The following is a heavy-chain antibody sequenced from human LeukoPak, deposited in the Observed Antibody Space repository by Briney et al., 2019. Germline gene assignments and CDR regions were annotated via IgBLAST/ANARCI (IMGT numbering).Heavy chain of an antibody. D-gene: IGHD6-13*01. Sequence: GGSLRLSCAASGFTFSSYSMNWVRQAPGKGLEWVSSISSSSSYIYYADSVKGRFTISRDNAKNSLYLQMNSLRAEDTAVYYCARFPVSSWFYYYYYGMDVWGQGTTVTVSS. V-gene: IGHV3-21*01. CDR3: ARFPVSSWFYYYYYGMDV. CDR1: GFTFSSYS. CDR2: ISSSSSYI. J-gene: IGHJ6*02.